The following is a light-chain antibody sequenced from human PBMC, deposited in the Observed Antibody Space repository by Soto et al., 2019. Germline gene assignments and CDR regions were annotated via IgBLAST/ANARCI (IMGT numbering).Light chain of an antibody. V-gene: IGKV3-15*01. CDR3: HHFGSLPET. CDR1: QGVSRN. CDR2: GAS. J-gene: IGKJ1*01. Sequence: ELVMTQSPATLSVSPGERATLSCRASQGVSRNLAWYQQKAGQVPRLLLYGASTRATGVPARFSGSGSGTEFTLTISSLQSEDFAVYYCHHFGSLPETFGQGTNVE.